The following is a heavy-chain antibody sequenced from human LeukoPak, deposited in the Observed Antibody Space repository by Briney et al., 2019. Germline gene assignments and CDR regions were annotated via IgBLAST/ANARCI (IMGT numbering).Heavy chain of an antibody. CDR2: ITNDGSST. CDR1: GLTFSSHW. CDR3: AREGITGSTNWFDC. D-gene: IGHD1-7*01. Sequence: GGSLRLSCAASGLTFSSHWMHWVRQAPGKGLVWVSRITNDGSSTTYADSVKGRFTISRDNAKNMLYLQVNSLRAEDTAVYYCAREGITGSTNWFDCWGQGTLVTVSS. V-gene: IGHV3-74*01. J-gene: IGHJ5*01.